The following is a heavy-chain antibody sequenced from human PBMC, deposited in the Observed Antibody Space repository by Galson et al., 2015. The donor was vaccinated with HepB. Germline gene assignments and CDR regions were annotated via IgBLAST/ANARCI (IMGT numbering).Heavy chain of an antibody. Sequence: SLRLSCAASGFTFRNYPMSWVRQAPGKGLEWASAITPSGDNTYSADSMKGRFTISRHNSRNTLYLQMKSLRADDTGIYFCAKVFPEKTDGWYRQALYYFNSWGQGTRVTVSS. J-gene: IGHJ4*02. CDR1: GFTFRNYP. CDR3: AKVFPEKTDGWYRQALYYFNS. CDR2: ITPSGDNT. V-gene: IGHV3-23*01. D-gene: IGHD6-19*01.